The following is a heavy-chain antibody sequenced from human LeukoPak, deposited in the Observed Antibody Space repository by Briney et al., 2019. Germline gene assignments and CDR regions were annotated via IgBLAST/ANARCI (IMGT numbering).Heavy chain of an antibody. CDR3: ARDRIIGGVGATPDY. CDR2: ISAYNGNT. CDR1: GYTFTSYG. V-gene: IGHV1-18*01. J-gene: IGHJ4*02. Sequence: ASVKVSCKASGYTFTSYGISWVRQAPGQGLEWMGWISAYNGNTNYAQKLQGRVTMTTDTSTSTAYMELRSLRSDDTAVYYCARDRIIGGVGATPDYWGQGTLVAVSS. D-gene: IGHD1-26*01.